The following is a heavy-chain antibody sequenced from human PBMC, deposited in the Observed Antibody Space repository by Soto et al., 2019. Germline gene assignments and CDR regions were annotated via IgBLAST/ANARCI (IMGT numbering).Heavy chain of an antibody. V-gene: IGHV3-48*03. Sequence: EVQLVESGGGLVRPGGALTLSCAVSGFTFSSFEMNWVRQAPGKGLEWLSYISPTATAIYYADSVKGRFTISRDNAKNSLYLHMSSLRADDTALYYCAREWGYYFDYWGQGTRVTVSS. CDR3: AREWGYYFDY. CDR2: ISPTATAI. J-gene: IGHJ4*02. D-gene: IGHD3-16*01. CDR1: GFTFSSFE.